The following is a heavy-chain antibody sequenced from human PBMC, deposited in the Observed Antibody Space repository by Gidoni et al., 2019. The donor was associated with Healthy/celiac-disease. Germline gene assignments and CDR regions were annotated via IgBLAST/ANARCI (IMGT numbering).Heavy chain of an antibody. CDR2: INHSGST. CDR1: GGSFSGYY. V-gene: IGHV4-34*01. Sequence: QVQLQQWGAGLLKPSETLSLTCAVYGGSFSGYYWSWIRQPPGKGLEWIGEINHSGSTNYNLSLKSRVTISVDTSKNQFSLKLSSVTAADTAVYYCARGRRYPPFDYWGQGTLVTVSS. J-gene: IGHJ4*02. CDR3: ARGRRYPPFDY. D-gene: IGHD2-2*02.